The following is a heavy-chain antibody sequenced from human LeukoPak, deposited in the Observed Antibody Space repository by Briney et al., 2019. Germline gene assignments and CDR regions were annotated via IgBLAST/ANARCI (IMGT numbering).Heavy chain of an antibody. CDR2: IYSGGST. CDR1: GFTVSSNY. D-gene: IGHD3-9*01. Sequence: GSPKPSCAASGFTVSSNYMGWVRQAPGKGPGWVPGIYSGGSTYYADSVKGRFTISRDNSKNTLYLQMNSLRAEDTAVYYCARVDSKGPPRYKYDAFDIWGQGTMVTVSS. CDR3: ARVDSKGPPRYKYDAFDI. V-gene: IGHV3-53*01. J-gene: IGHJ3*02.